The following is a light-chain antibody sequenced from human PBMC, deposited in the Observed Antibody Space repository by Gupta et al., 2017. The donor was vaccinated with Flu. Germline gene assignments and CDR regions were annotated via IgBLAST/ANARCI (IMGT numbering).Light chain of an antibody. CDR3: QTWGTGIGV. V-gene: IGLV4-69*01. CDR1: SGHSNYA. J-gene: IGLJ3*02. Sequence: LPQSPSASASLGASVKLTCTLSSGHSNYAIAWHQQQPEKGPRYLMKVNSDGSHSKGDGIPDRFSGSSSGAERYLTISSLQSEDEADYYCQTWGTGIGVFGGGTKLTVL. CDR2: VNSDGSH.